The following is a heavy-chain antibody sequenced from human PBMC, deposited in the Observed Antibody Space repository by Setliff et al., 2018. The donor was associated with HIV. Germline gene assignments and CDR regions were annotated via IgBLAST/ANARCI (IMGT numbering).Heavy chain of an antibody. D-gene: IGHD2-21*01. CDR2: INHSGST. J-gene: IGHJ4*02. CDR1: SGSFSGYY. CDR3: ARQVTVVGYFETAAGSFNY. Sequence: SETLSLTCAVYSGSFSGYYWSWIRQPPGKGLEWIGEINHSGSTKYNPSLKSRVTISTDTSKNQFSLKVRSVTAADTAVYYCARQVTVVGYFETAAGSFNYWGPGTLVTVSS. V-gene: IGHV4-34*01.